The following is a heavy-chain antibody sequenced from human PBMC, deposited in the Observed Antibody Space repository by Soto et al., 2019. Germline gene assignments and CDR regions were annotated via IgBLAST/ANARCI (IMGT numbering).Heavy chain of an antibody. CDR3: ARVVPAAIDNRLSPFDYYYYMDV. CDR1: GGTFSSYT. Sequence: ASVKVSCKASGGTFSSYTISWVRQAPGQGLEWMGRIIPILGIANYAQKFQGRVTITADKSTSTAYMELSSLRSEDTAVYYCARVVPAAIDNRLSPFDYYYYMDVWGKGTTVTVSS. J-gene: IGHJ6*03. CDR2: IIPILGIA. V-gene: IGHV1-69*02. D-gene: IGHD2-2*01.